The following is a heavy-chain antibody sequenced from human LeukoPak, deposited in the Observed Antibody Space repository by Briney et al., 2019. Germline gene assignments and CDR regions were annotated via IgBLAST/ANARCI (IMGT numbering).Heavy chain of an antibody. CDR3: ARDRKNYYDSSGYSDFDY. J-gene: IGHJ4*02. D-gene: IGHD3-22*01. CDR1: GGTFSSYA. Sequence: ASVKVSCKASGGTFSSYAISWVRQAPGQGLEWMGGIIPIFGTANYAQKFQGRATITADESTSTAYMELSSLRSEDTAVYYCARDRKNYYDSSGYSDFDYWGQGTLVTVSS. CDR2: IIPIFGTA. V-gene: IGHV1-69*13.